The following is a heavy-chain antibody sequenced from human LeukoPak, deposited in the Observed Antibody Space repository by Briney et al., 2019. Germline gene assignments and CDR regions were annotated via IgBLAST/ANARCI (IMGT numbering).Heavy chain of an antibody. CDR2: INHSGST. J-gene: IGHJ4*02. V-gene: IGHV4-34*01. Sequence: PSETLSLTCAVYGGSFSGYDWSWIRQPPGKGLEWVGEINHSGSTNYNPSLKSRVTISVDTSKNQFSLKLSSVTAADTAVYYCAKIVVVPAAQGIDYWGQGTLVTVSS. D-gene: IGHD2-2*01. CDR1: GGSFSGYD. CDR3: AKIVVVPAAQGIDY.